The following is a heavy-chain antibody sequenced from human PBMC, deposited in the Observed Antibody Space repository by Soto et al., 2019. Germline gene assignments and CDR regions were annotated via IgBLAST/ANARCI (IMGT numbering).Heavy chain of an antibody. CDR1: GFTFSSYS. CDR2: ISSSSSYI. CDR3: ARLHGYDSSGVGDY. Sequence: EVQLVESGGGLVKPGGSLRLSCAASGFTFSSYSMNWVRQAPGKGLEWVSSISSSSSYIYYSDSVKGRFTISRDNAKNSLYLQMNSLRAADTAVYYCARLHGYDSSGVGDYWGQGTLVTVSS. J-gene: IGHJ4*02. D-gene: IGHD3-22*01. V-gene: IGHV3-21*01.